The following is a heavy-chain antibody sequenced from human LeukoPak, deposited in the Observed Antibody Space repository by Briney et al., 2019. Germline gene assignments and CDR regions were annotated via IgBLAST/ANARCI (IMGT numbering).Heavy chain of an antibody. CDR3: ARGRRDYYYYHMDV. Sequence: SETLCLTCAVHGGSFTGYSWSWVRQPPGKRLQWIGEINHSGSTNYNPSLKSRVTISVDTSKNQFSLKLSSVTAADTAVYYCARGRRDYYYYHMDVWGKGTTVTVSS. CDR1: GGSFTGYS. J-gene: IGHJ6*03. V-gene: IGHV4-34*01. CDR2: INHSGST.